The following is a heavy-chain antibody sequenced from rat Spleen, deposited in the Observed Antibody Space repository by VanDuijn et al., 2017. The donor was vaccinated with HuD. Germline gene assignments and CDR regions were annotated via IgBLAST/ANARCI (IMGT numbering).Heavy chain of an antibody. CDR1: EFSLTSNS. J-gene: IGHJ2*01. CDR2: IWSGGST. Sequence: QVQLKESGPDLVQPSQTLSLTCTVSEFSLTSNSVSWVRQPPGKGLEWMGAIWSGGSTDYNSALKSRLSISRDTSKSQVFLRMNNLQNEDTAMYFCATQHYYDGYYRDSWGQGVMVTVSS. D-gene: IGHD1-12*03. V-gene: IGHV2-1*01. CDR3: ATQHYYDGYYRDS.